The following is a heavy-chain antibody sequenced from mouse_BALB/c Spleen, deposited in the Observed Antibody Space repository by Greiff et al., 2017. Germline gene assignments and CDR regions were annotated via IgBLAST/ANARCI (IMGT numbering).Heavy chain of an antibody. Sequence: EVQVVESGAELVKPGASVKLSCTASGFNIKDTYMHWVKQRPEQGLEWIGRIDPANGNTKYDPKFQGKATITADTSSNTAYLQLSSLTSEDTAVYYCARYHYYGRDYYAMDYWGQGTSVTVSS. D-gene: IGHD1-1*01. CDR3: ARYHYYGRDYYAMDY. CDR1: GFNIKDTY. V-gene: IGHV14-3*02. J-gene: IGHJ4*01. CDR2: IDPANGNT.